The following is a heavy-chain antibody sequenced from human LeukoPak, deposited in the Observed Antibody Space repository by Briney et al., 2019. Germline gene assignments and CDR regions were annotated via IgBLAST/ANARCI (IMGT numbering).Heavy chain of an antibody. CDR3: ARVGGRRRYSSGCPMDY. Sequence: GASVKVSCKASGYTFTSYDINWVRQATGQGLEWMGWMNPNSGNTGYAQKFQGRVTMTRNTSISTAYMELSSLRSEDTAVYYCARVGGRRRYSSGCPMDYWGQGTLVTVSS. CDR2: MNPNSGNT. J-gene: IGHJ4*02. D-gene: IGHD6-19*01. CDR1: GYTFTSYD. V-gene: IGHV1-8*01.